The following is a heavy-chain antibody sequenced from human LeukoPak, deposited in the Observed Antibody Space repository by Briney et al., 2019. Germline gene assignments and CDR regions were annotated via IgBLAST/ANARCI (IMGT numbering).Heavy chain of an antibody. CDR2: ISWNSGSI. CDR3: AKDMNYGDYGPLDY. J-gene: IGHJ4*02. D-gene: IGHD4-17*01. V-gene: IGHV3-9*01. Sequence: PGGSLRLSCAASGFTFDDYAMNWVRQAPGKGLEWVSGISWNSGSIGYADAVKGRFTISRDNAKNCLYLQMNSLRAEDTALYYCAKDMNYGDYGPLDYWAREPWSPSPQ. CDR1: GFTFDDYA.